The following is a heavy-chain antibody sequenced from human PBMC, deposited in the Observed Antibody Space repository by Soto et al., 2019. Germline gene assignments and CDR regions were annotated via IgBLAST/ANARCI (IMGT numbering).Heavy chain of an antibody. J-gene: IGHJ6*02. CDR3: ARDQYCSVSSCFGHPYV. Sequence: QVQLVQSGATVKRPGSSVRVSCQASGDTFSTHTITWVRQAPGQGLEWVGRIIPALGITTYAQRFQGRVTISAVRSTSTAYMVLSSLTSDVTALYYCARDQYCSVSSCFGHPYVWGRGTAVIVSS. V-gene: IGHV1-69*08. CDR2: IIPALGIT. D-gene: IGHD2-15*01. CDR1: GDTFSTHT.